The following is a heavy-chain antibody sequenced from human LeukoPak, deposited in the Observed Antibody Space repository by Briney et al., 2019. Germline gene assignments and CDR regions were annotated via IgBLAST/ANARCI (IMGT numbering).Heavy chain of an antibody. Sequence: GGSLRLSCAASGFTFSSYGMHWVRQAPGKGLEWVAFIRYDGSNKYYADSVKGRFTISRDNSKNTLYLQVNSLRAEDTAVYYCATTIFGVVIGAFDIWGQGTMVTVSS. CDR1: GFTFSSYG. V-gene: IGHV3-30*02. D-gene: IGHD3-3*01. CDR2: IRYDGSNK. CDR3: ATTIFGVVIGAFDI. J-gene: IGHJ3*02.